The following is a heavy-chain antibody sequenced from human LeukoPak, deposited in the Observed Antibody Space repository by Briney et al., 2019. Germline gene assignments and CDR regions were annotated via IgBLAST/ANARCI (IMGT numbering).Heavy chain of an antibody. CDR2: INHSGGT. CDR1: GGSFSGYY. V-gene: IGHV4-34*01. CDR3: AISFYGDYNPFDY. J-gene: IGHJ4*02. Sequence: PSETLSLTCAVYGGSFSGYYWSWIRQPPGKGLEWIGEINHSGGTNYNPSLKSRVTISVDTSKNQFSLKLSSVTAADTAVYYCAISFYGDYNPFDYWGQGTLVTVSS. D-gene: IGHD4-17*01.